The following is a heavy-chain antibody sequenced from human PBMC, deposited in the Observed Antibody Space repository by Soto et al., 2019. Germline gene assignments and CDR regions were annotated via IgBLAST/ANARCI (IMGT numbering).Heavy chain of an antibody. CDR1: SGPSSSHN. Sequence: QVQLQQSGPGLVKPSETLSLTCSVSSGPSSSHNWGWIRQPPGRGLEWIGYVYSTGGTSYNPSLKSRVTIAADTSTNHLSLTLTSVTAADTAVYYCVRQGIGNLHGLVDVWGQGTKVRVSS. J-gene: IGHJ6*02. V-gene: IGHV4-59*08. D-gene: IGHD1-1*01. CDR2: VYSTGGT. CDR3: VRQGIGNLHGLVDV.